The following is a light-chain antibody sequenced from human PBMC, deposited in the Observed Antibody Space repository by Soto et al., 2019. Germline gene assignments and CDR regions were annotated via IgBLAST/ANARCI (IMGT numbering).Light chain of an antibody. V-gene: IGKV3-20*01. CDR2: GAS. J-gene: IGKJ1*01. CDR1: QSISNSY. CDR3: QQYGSSLRT. Sequence: EIVLTQSPGTLSLSPGERATLSCRASQSISNSYLAWYQHKPVQAPRLLIYGASSRATGIPDRFGGSGSGTAFTLTSSRREPEDFAVYYCQQYGSSLRTFGQGTKVEIK.